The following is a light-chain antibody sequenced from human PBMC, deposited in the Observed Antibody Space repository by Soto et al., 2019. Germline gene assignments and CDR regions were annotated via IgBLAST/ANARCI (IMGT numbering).Light chain of an antibody. CDR3: QQYGGSPET. V-gene: IGKV3-20*01. CDR1: QSVSSTY. J-gene: IGKJ1*01. Sequence: EIVFTQSTSTLSLCPGVRATLSCRASQSVSSTYLAWYQHKPGQAPRLLVYGASSRATGIPHRFSVSGSGTDFTLTISRLEPEDFAVYCCQQYGGSPETFGQGTKVDI. CDR2: GAS.